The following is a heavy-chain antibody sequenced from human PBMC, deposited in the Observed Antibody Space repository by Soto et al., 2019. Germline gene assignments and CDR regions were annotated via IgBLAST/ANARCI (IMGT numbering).Heavy chain of an antibody. CDR2: IYSGGST. V-gene: IGHV3-53*04. CDR3: ARSSGDILTGYYFDY. CDR1: GFTVSSNY. D-gene: IGHD3-9*01. Sequence: GGSLRLSCTASGFTVSSNYMSWVRQAPGKGLEWVSVIYSGGSTYYADSVKGRFTISRHNSKNTLYLQMNSLRAEDTAVYYCARSSGDILTGYYFDYWGQGTLVTVSS. J-gene: IGHJ4*02.